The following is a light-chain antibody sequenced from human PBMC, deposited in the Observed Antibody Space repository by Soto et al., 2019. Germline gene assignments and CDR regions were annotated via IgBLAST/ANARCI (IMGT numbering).Light chain of an antibody. CDR3: QQYYTTPVT. CDR1: QTVLHGSNY. J-gene: IGKJ1*01. Sequence: DIMMTQSPDSLAVSLGERATINCKSSQTVLHGSNYLAWYQQKLGQSPKLLIYWASTRESGVPDRFSGSGSGTDFTLTNNTLQAEDVAIYYCQQYYTTPVTFGQGTKVEIK. CDR2: WAS. V-gene: IGKV4-1*01.